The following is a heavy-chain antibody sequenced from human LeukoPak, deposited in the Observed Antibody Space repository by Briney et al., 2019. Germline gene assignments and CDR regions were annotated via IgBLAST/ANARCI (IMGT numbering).Heavy chain of an antibody. J-gene: IGHJ4*02. CDR2: IYHSGST. Sequence: SETLSLTCTVSGYSISSGYYWGWIRQPPGKGLEWIGSIYHSGSTYYNPSLKSRVTISVDTSKNQFSLKLSSVTAADTAVYYCARHWFGQTNKFDYWGQGTLVTVSS. D-gene: IGHD3-10*01. V-gene: IGHV4-38-2*02. CDR3: ARHWFGQTNKFDY. CDR1: GYSISSGYY.